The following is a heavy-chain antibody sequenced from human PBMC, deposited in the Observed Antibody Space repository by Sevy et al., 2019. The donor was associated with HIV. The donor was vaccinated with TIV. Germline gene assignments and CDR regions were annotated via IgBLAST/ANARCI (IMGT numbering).Heavy chain of an antibody. Sequence: GGSLRLSCAASGFTFSSYAMHWVRQAPGKGLEWVAVISYDGSNKYYADPVKGRFTISRDNSKNTLYLQMNSLRAEDTAVYYCARDFMITFGGVTFDYWGQGTLVTVSS. CDR1: GFTFSSYA. D-gene: IGHD3-16*01. J-gene: IGHJ4*02. CDR2: ISYDGSNK. CDR3: ARDFMITFGGVTFDY. V-gene: IGHV3-30-3*01.